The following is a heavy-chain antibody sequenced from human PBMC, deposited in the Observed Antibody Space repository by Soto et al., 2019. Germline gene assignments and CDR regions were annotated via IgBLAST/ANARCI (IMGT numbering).Heavy chain of an antibody. J-gene: IGHJ4*02. CDR3: ALSIVGATMSPYFDY. CDR1: GFTFSSYS. D-gene: IGHD1-26*01. V-gene: IGHV3-21*01. CDR2: ISSSSSYI. Sequence: GGSLRLSCAASGFTFSSYSMNWVRQAPGKGLEWVSSISSSSSYIYYADSVKGRFTISRDNAKNSLYLQMNSLRAEDTAVYYCALSIVGATMSPYFDYWGQGTLVTVSS.